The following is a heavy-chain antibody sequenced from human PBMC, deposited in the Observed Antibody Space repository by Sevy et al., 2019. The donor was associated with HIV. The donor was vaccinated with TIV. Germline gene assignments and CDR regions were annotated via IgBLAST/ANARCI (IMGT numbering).Heavy chain of an antibody. D-gene: IGHD6-25*01. Sequence: GGSLRLSCAVSGFIFSGYSMNWDRQAPGKGLEWVSYIGSSSDIIYYADSVKGRFTISRDNARNSLYLQMNSLRDEDMAVYYCARTIAAAETFDYWGQGALVTVSS. CDR3: ARTIAAAETFDY. V-gene: IGHV3-48*02. CDR1: GFIFSGYS. J-gene: IGHJ4*02. CDR2: IGSSSDII.